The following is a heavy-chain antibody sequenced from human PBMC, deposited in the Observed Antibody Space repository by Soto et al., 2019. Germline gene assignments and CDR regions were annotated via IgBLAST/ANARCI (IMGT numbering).Heavy chain of an antibody. CDR1: GGSISSGGYY. CDR3: ARAADYDFGSGYSYYGMDV. D-gene: IGHD3-3*01. Sequence: SETLSLTCTVSGGSISSGGYYWSWIRQHPGKGLDWGGYIYYSGSTYYNPSLKSRVTISVDTSKNQFSLKLSSVTAADTAVYYWARAADYDFGSGYSYYGMDVWGQGTTVTVSS. J-gene: IGHJ6*02. CDR2: IYYSGST. V-gene: IGHV4-31*03.